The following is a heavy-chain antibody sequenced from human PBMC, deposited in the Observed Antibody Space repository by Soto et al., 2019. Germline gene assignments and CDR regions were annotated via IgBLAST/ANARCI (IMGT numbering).Heavy chain of an antibody. CDR3: ARGYDYYDSSGYYCWFDP. V-gene: IGHV1-2*02. CDR2: INPNSGGT. J-gene: IGHJ5*02. D-gene: IGHD3-22*01. Sequence: ASVKVSCKASGYTFTGYYMHWVRQAPGQGLEWMGWINPNSGGTNYAQKFQGRVTMTRDTSISTAYMELSRLRSDDTAVYYCARGYDYYDSSGYYCWFDPWGQGTRVTVS. CDR1: GYTFTGYY.